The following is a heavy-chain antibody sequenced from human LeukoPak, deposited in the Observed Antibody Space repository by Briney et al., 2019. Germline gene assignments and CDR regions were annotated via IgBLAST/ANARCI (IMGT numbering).Heavy chain of an antibody. Sequence: SETLSLTCTVSGYSISSGYHWGWIRQPPGKGLEWIGSIYHSGSTYYNASLKSRVTISVGTSKNQFSLKLSSVTAADTAVYYCARDNWNPDFWGQGTLVIVSS. CDR3: ARDNWNPDF. CDR2: IYHSGST. V-gene: IGHV4-38-2*02. D-gene: IGHD1-20*01. CDR1: GYSISSGYH. J-gene: IGHJ4*02.